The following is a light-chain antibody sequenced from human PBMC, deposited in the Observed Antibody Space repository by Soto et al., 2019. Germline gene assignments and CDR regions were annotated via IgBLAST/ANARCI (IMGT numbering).Light chain of an antibody. CDR2: DVS. Sequence: DIQMTQSPSTLSASVGDRVTITCRASQSINAWLAWYQQKPGKAPKLLIYDVSTLDSGVPSRFSGSASGTEFTLTISSLASDDFATYYCQQYHRYSTFGQGTRVDIK. CDR1: QSINAW. J-gene: IGKJ1*01. CDR3: QQYHRYST. V-gene: IGKV1-5*01.